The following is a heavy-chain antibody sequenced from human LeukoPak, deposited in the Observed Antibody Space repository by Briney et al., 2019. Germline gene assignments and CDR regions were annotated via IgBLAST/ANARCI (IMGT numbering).Heavy chain of an antibody. CDR2: ISGSGGST. J-gene: IGHJ6*03. Sequence: GGSLRLSCAASGFTFSSYAMSWVRQAPGKGLEWVSAISGSGGSTYYADSVKGRFTISRDNSKNTLYLQMNRLRAEDTAVYYCTTTVKRGASYYYYMDVWGKGTTVTVSS. D-gene: IGHD4-17*01. CDR1: GFTFSSYA. V-gene: IGHV3-23*01. CDR3: TTTVKRGASYYYYMDV.